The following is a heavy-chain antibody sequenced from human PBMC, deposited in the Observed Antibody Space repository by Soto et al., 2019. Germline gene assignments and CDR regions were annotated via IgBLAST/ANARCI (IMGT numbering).Heavy chain of an antibody. J-gene: IGHJ3*02. Sequence: SGTLSLTCTVSNGSIGSYHWGWIRQSPGKGLEWIGSVSHSGITKYDPSLKGRVTISEDTSKHQISLSVDSVTAADTALYYCARGSARRGAAFDIWGRGTMVTVSS. D-gene: IGHD1-26*01. V-gene: IGHV4-59*01. CDR1: NGSIGSYH. CDR2: VSHSGIT. CDR3: ARGSARRGAAFDI.